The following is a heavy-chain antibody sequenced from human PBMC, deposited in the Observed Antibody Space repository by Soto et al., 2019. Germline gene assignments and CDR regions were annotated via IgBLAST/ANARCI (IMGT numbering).Heavy chain of an antibody. CDR2: IYPGDSDT. Sequence: GESLKISCKASGYTFTSYWIGWVRQMPGKGLEWMGVIYPGDSDTRYGPSVQGQVTISADKSIRTAYLQWSSLKASDTAMYYCAFYSPGYYHGMDVWGQGTTVTFSS. CDR3: AFYSPGYYHGMDV. D-gene: IGHD2-15*01. V-gene: IGHV5-51*01. J-gene: IGHJ6*02. CDR1: GYTFTSYW.